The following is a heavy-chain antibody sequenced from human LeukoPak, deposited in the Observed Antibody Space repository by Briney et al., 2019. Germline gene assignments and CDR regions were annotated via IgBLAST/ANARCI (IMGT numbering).Heavy chain of an antibody. J-gene: IGHJ4*02. D-gene: IGHD5-18*01. V-gene: IGHV3-30*18. CDR2: ISYDASNK. CDR3: AKGVGGYTIGYYFDY. Sequence: PGRSLRPSCAASGFTFNTYGVHWVRQAPGKGLEWVAVISYDASNKNYADPVKGRFTIVRDYSKNTVYLQMNSLRAEDTAVYFCAKGVGGYTIGYYFDYWGQGTPVTVSS. CDR1: GFTFNTYG.